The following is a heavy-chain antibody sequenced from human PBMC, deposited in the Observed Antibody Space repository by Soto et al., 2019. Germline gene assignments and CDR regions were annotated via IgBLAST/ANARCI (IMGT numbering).Heavy chain of an antibody. CDR1: GGSISSNNW. J-gene: IGHJ4*02. CDR2: IYHSGST. V-gene: IGHV4-4*02. Sequence: SETLSLTCAVSGGSISSNNWWNWVRQPPGKGLEWIGEIYHSGSTNYNPSLKSRVTISVDKSKNQFSLKLSSVTAADTAVYYCARKDYYDTTLGYWGQGTLVTVS. CDR3: ARKDYYDTTLGY. D-gene: IGHD3-22*01.